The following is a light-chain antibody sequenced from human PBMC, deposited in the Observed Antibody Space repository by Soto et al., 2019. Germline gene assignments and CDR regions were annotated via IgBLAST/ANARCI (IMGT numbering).Light chain of an antibody. Sequence: DIPLTQSPSFLSASVGDRVTITCRASQGISSYLAWYQQRPGKAPKLLIYAASTLHSGVPSRFSGSGSGTEFTLTISSLQPEDFATYYCQQPNSYPRTFGQGTKVEIK. CDR3: QQPNSYPRT. CDR1: QGISSY. CDR2: AAS. J-gene: IGKJ1*01. V-gene: IGKV1-9*01.